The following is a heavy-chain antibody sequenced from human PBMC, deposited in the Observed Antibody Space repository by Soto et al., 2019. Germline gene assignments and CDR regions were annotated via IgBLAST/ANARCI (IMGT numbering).Heavy chain of an antibody. CDR1: GFAFSSYA. D-gene: IGHD1-26*01. CDR2: TSSSGGSP. V-gene: IGHV3-23*01. Sequence: SLRLSCAASGFAFSSYAMSWVRQAPGKGLEWVSATSSSGGSPYYADSVKGRFTISRDNSKNTLYLQMSTLRAEDTAVYYCAKGGGSYYFDYWGQGTLVTVSS. J-gene: IGHJ4*02. CDR3: AKGGGSYYFDY.